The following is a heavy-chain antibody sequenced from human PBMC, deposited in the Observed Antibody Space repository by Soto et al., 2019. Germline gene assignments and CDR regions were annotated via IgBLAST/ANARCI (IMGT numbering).Heavy chain of an antibody. Sequence: QVQLVQSGAEVKKPGASVKVSCKASGYTFTSYGISWVRQAPGQGLEWMGWISAYNGNIKYAQKLQGRVTLTXXTSTSTAYMELRSLRSDDTAVYYCARDLAVGLVDYWGQGTLVTVSS. CDR2: ISAYNGNI. CDR1: GYTFTSYG. D-gene: IGHD6-19*01. V-gene: IGHV1-18*01. J-gene: IGHJ4*02. CDR3: ARDLAVGLVDY.